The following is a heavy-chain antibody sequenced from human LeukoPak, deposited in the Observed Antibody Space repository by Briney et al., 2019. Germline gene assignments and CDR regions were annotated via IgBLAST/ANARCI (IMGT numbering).Heavy chain of an antibody. CDR1: GGSISSSSYY. V-gene: IGHV4-39*07. CDR2: IYYSGST. J-gene: IGHJ4*02. Sequence: SETLSLTCTVSGGSISSSSYYWGWIRQPPRKGLEWIGSIYYSGSTYYNPSLKSRVTTSVDKSKNQFSLKLSSVTAADTAVYYCARSRYGDLDYWGQGTLVTVSS. D-gene: IGHD4-17*01. CDR3: ARSRYGDLDY.